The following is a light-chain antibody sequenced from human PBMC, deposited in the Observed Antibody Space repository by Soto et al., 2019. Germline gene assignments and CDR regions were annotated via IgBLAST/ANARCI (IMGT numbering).Light chain of an antibody. J-gene: IGKJ5*01. Sequence: EIVGTQSPGALSLSPGERATLSCKASQTLSPNYLAWCQQKPGHPPRLLIYGSSKRATGIPDRFSGSGSGTDFTLTISRLQPDDFGVYFCKQSSALPMPFGQVTRLEI. CDR2: GSS. V-gene: IGKV3-20*01. CDR1: QTLSPNY. CDR3: KQSSALPMP.